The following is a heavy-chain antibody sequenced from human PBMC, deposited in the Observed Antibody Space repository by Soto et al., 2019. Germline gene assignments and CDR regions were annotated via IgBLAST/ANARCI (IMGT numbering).Heavy chain of an antibody. D-gene: IGHD2-2*01. V-gene: IGHV1-69*12. CDR3: ARDGGVCISTSCPVNWFDP. CDR2: IIPIFGTA. Sequence: QVQLVQSGAEVKKPGSSVKVSCKASGGTFSSYAISWVRQAPGQGLEWMGGIIPIFGTANYAQKFQGRVTITADESTSTAYMELSSLRSEDTAVYYCARDGGVCISTSCPVNWFDPWGQGTLVTVSS. CDR1: GGTFSSYA. J-gene: IGHJ5*02.